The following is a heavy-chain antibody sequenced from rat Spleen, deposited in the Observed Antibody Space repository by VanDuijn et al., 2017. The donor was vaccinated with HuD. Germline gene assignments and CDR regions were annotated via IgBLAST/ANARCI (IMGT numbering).Heavy chain of an antibody. CDR3: ARAYYDGTYYDH. Sequence: EVQLQESGPGLVKPSQSLSLTCSVTVYSITTNYWDWIRKFPGNKLEWMGYINSAGSTNYNPSLKSRISITRDTSKNQFFLQVNSVTTEDTATYYCARAYYDGTYYDHWGQGVMVTVSS. D-gene: IGHD1-12*02. V-gene: IGHV3-3*01. CDR2: INSAGST. CDR1: VYSITTNY. J-gene: IGHJ2*01.